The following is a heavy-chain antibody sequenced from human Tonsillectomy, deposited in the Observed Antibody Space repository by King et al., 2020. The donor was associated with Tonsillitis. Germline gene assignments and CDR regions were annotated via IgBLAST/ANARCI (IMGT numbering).Heavy chain of an antibody. D-gene: IGHD1-7*01. CDR3: ARALNYSSGLNFFDP. CDR2: INPNSGGT. J-gene: IGHJ5*02. V-gene: IGHV1-2*02. Sequence: VQLVESGAEVKKPGASVKVSCKASGYTFTGYYMHWVRQAPGQGLEWMGWINPNSGGTNYAQKFQGRVIMTRDTSISTAYMELSSLRSDDTAVYYCARALNYSSGLNFFDPWGQGTLVTVSS. CDR1: GYTFTGYY.